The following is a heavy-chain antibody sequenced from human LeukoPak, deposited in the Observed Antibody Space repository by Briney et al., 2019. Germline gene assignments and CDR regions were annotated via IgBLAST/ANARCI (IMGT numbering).Heavy chain of an antibody. Sequence: SETLSLTCTVSGGSIRSYYWSWIRQPPGKGLEWTGYIYYSGSTNYNPSLKSRVTISVDTSKNQFSLKLSSVTAADTAVYYCARQGAGVPFDYWGRGTQVTVSS. J-gene: IGHJ4*02. D-gene: IGHD3-10*01. V-gene: IGHV4-59*08. CDR2: IYYSGST. CDR3: ARQGAGVPFDY. CDR1: GGSIRSYY.